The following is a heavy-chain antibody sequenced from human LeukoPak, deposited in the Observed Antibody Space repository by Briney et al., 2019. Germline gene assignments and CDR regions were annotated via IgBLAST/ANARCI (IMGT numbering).Heavy chain of an antibody. CDR2: IYYSGST. V-gene: IGHV4-39*07. CDR1: GGSISSSSYY. Sequence: SEALSLTCTVSGGSISSSSYYWGWIRQPPGKGLEWIGSIYYSGSTYYNPSLKSRVTISVDTSKNQFSLKLSSVTAADTAVYYCATTRDTVDYWGQGTLVTVSS. CDR3: ATTRDTVDY. D-gene: IGHD5-24*01. J-gene: IGHJ4*02.